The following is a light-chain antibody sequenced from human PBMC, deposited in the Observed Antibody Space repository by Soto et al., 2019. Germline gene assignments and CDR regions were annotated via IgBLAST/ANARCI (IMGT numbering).Light chain of an antibody. V-gene: IGKV3D-20*02. CDR3: QQRSNGTHVT. CDR1: QSVSSSY. J-gene: IGKJ5*01. CDR2: DAS. Sequence: EIGLRQSPGTLSLSPGERTTLSCRASQSVSSSYLAWYQQKPGQAPRLLIYDASNRATGIPARFSGSGSGTDFTLTISSREPEDFAVYYYQQRSNGTHVTFGQGTRLEIK.